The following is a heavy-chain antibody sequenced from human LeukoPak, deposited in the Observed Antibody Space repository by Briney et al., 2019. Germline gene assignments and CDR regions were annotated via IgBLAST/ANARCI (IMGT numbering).Heavy chain of an antibody. CDR2: IYYSGST. J-gene: IGHJ5*02. CDR1: GGSISSSSYY. Sequence: SETLSLTCTVSGGSISSSSYYWGWIRQPPGKGLEWIGSIYYSGSTYYNPSLKSRVTISVDTSKNQFSLKLSSVTAADTAVYYCANTYYYDSSGYSWGQGTLVTVSS. D-gene: IGHD3-22*01. CDR3: ANTYYYDSSGYS. V-gene: IGHV4-39*01.